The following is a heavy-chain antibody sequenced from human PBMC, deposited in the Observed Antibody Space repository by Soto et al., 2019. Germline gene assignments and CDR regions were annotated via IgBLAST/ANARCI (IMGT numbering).Heavy chain of an antibody. CDR2: IYHSGST. J-gene: IGHJ5*02. V-gene: IGHV4-30-2*01. Sequence: QLPLQESGSGLVKPSQTLSLTCAVSGGSISSGGYSWSWIRQPPGKGLEWIGYIYHSGSTYYNPSLKSRVTISVDRSKNQFSLKLSSVTAADTAVYYCARNDEQLGWWFDPWGQGTLVTVSS. CDR1: GGSISSGGYS. CDR3: ARNDEQLGWWFDP. D-gene: IGHD6-6*01.